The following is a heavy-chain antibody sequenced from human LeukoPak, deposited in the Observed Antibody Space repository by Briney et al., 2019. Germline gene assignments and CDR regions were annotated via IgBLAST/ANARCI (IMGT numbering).Heavy chain of an antibody. Sequence: TSDPLSLLCAVSGRSLNTTNWWSRARQPPGKGLEWIGEVHLNGSTNYNPSLESRLSMSIDNSNNHLSLEVTSVTAADTAMYFCTRESGAFSPFGFWGQGTLVAVSS. CDR1: GRSLNTTNW. V-gene: IGHV4-4*02. J-gene: IGHJ4*02. D-gene: IGHD1-26*01. CDR2: VHLNGST. CDR3: TRESGAFSPFGF.